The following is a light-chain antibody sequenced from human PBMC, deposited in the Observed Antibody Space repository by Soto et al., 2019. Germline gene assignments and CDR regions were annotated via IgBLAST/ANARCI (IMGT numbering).Light chain of an antibody. CDR1: SNNVGSYNF. J-gene: IGLJ3*02. Sequence: QSALTQPASVSGSRGQSITISCTGTSNNVGSYNFVSWYRQYPGKAPELIIYEVSQRPSTFFNRFSGSKSGNTASLTISGLQSDDEADYYCCSYAGNNALVLGGGTKVTV. V-gene: IGLV2-23*02. CDR2: EVS. CDR3: CSYAGNNALV.